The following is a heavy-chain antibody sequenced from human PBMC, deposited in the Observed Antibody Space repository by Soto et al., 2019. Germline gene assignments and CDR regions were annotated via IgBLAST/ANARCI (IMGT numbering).Heavy chain of an antibody. CDR1: GGSFSGYY. J-gene: IGHJ4*02. Sequence: PSETLSLTCAVYGGSFSGYYWSWIRQPPGKGLEWIGEINHSGGTNYNPSNKSRVTISVDTSKNQFSLKLNSVTAADTAVYYCATDYLLHWGQGTLVTVS. CDR3: ATDYLLH. CDR2: INHSGGT. D-gene: IGHD5-12*01. V-gene: IGHV4-34*01.